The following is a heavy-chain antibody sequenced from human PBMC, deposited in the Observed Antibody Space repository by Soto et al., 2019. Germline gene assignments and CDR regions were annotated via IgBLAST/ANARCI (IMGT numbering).Heavy chain of an antibody. CDR2: IYSGGST. J-gene: IGHJ6*02. D-gene: IGHD6-13*01. CDR1: GFMFSDYA. CDR3: AREGIAAAPHYYGMDV. Sequence: PGGSLRLSCAASGFMFSDYAMTWARQAPGKELEWVSVIYSGGSTYYADSVKGRFTISRDNSKNTLYLQMNSLRAEDTAVYYCAREGIAAAPHYYGMDVWGQGTTVTV. V-gene: IGHV3-53*01.